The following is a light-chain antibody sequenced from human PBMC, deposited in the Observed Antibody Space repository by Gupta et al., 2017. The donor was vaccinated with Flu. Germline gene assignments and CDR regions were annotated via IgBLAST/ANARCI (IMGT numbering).Light chain of an antibody. CDR2: GAD. Sequence: VLTQSPGTLSLSPGGRATLSCRASQSVSGSYLAWYQRKPGQAPRLLIYGADSRATGIPDRCSGSGAGTDFTITSTRLEPEDVALYYCQQYGSSPRTFGQGTKVEIK. CDR3: QQYGSSPRT. J-gene: IGKJ1*01. CDR1: QSVSGSY. V-gene: IGKV3-20*01.